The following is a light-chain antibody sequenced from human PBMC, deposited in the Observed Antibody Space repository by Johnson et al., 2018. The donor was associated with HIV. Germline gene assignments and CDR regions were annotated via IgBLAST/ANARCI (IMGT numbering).Light chain of an antibody. J-gene: IGLJ1*01. V-gene: IGLV1-51*01. CDR1: SSNIGNNY. Sequence: QSVLTQPPSVSAAPGQKVTISCSGSSSNIGNNYVSWYQQLPGTAPKLLIYDNNKRPSGIPDRFSGSKSGTSATLGITGIQTGDEAYYYCGTWDSSLSAYVFGTGTKVTVL. CDR2: DNN. CDR3: GTWDSSLSAYV.